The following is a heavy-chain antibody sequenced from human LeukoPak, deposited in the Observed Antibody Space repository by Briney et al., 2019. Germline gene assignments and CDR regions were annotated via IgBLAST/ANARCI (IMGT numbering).Heavy chain of an antibody. CDR1: GFTFSSNW. J-gene: IGHJ4*02. D-gene: IGHD1-14*01. CDR2: IKRKSDGGTT. CDR3: TTELDVRPNHY. Sequence: GGSLRLSCAASGFTFSSNWMSWVRQVPGKGLEWVGRIKRKSDGGTTDYAAPVKGRFTISRDDSKNTLYLQMNSLKSEDTAVYYCTTELDVRPNHYWGQGTLVTVSS. V-gene: IGHV3-15*01.